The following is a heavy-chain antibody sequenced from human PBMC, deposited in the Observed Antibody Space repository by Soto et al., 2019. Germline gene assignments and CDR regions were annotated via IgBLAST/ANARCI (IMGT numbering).Heavy chain of an antibody. Sequence: QVQLQESGPGLVKPSETLSLTCAVSGGSISSSNWWRWVRQPPGKGLEWIGEIYHSGSTNYNPSPLHRVTIAVDKSKIHYSLWLGSESAADTAQYYCARGSPDDFWSGANLYDWGQGTLVNVSS. J-gene: IGHJ4*02. CDR1: GGSISSSNW. CDR3: ARGSPDDFWSGANLYD. V-gene: IGHV4-4*02. D-gene: IGHD3-3*01. CDR2: IYHSGST.